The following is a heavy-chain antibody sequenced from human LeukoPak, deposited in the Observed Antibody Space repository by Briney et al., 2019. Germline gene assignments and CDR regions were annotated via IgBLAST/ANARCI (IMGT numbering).Heavy chain of an antibody. J-gene: IGHJ6*03. CDR1: GGTFSSYA. D-gene: IGHD1-26*01. CDR2: IIPIFGTA. CDR3: ARVGGSSPYYYYYYYMDV. Sequence: EASVKVSCKASGGTFSSYAISWVRQAPGQGLEWMGGIIPIFGTANYAQKFQGRVTITADKSTSTAYMELSSLRSEDTAVYYCARVGGSSPYYYYYYYMDVWGKGTTVTVSS. V-gene: IGHV1-69*06.